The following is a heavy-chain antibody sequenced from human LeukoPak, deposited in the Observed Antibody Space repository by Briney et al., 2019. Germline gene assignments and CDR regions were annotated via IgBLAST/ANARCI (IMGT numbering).Heavy chain of an antibody. J-gene: IGHJ5*02. D-gene: IGHD4-17*01. CDR2: ISAYNGNT. V-gene: IGHV1-18*01. Sequence: GASVKVSCKASGYTFTSYGISWVRQAPGQGLEWMGWISAYNGNTNYAQKLQGRVTMTTDTSTSTAYMELRSLRSDDTAVYYCARDFTTVTTAETEGYWFDPWGQGTLVTVSS. CDR1: GYTFTSYG. CDR3: ARDFTTVTTAETEGYWFDP.